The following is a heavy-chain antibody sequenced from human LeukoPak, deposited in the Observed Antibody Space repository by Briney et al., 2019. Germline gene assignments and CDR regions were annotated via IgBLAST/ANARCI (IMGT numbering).Heavy chain of an antibody. D-gene: IGHD3-3*01. Sequence: SETLSLTCTVSGYSISSGYYWGWIRPPPGKGLEWIGSNYHSGSTFYNPSLKSRVTISVDTSKNQFSLKLSSVTAADTAVYYCARAFWSAFDYWGQGTLVTVSS. J-gene: IGHJ4*02. CDR3: ARAFWSAFDY. V-gene: IGHV4-38-2*02. CDR2: NYHSGST. CDR1: GYSISSGYY.